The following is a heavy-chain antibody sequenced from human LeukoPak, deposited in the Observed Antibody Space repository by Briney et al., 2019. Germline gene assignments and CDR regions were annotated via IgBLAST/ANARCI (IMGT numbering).Heavy chain of an antibody. CDR2: IGSGGGGT. V-gene: IGHV3-23*01. CDR3: ANYIWGSYRHYFDS. D-gene: IGHD3-16*02. Sequence: AGGSLRLSCAASGFTFSNYAITGVRQAPGKGLEWVSVIGSGGGGTYYADSVTGRFTISRDKSKNTVYLQMNSLRAEDTAVYFCANYIWGSYRHYFDSWGQGTLVTVSS. J-gene: IGHJ4*02. CDR1: GFTFSNYA.